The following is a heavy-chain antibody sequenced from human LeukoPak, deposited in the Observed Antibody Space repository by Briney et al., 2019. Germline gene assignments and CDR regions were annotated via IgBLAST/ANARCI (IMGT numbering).Heavy chain of an antibody. CDR2: ISGGNSDT. D-gene: IGHD4-17*01. Sequence: GGSLRLSCAASGFTFSSYAMSWVRQAPGKGLEWVSAISGGNSDTYYADSVKGRFTISRDNSKNTLYLQMNSLRAEDTAVYYCAKRLGGYGDFLRAFDIWGQGTMVTVSS. J-gene: IGHJ3*02. CDR1: GFTFSSYA. V-gene: IGHV3-23*01. CDR3: AKRLGGYGDFLRAFDI.